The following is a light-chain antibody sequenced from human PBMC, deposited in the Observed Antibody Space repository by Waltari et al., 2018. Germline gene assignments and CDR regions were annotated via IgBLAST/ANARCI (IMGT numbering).Light chain of an antibody. CDR1: QNIRIY. V-gene: IGKV1-39*01. CDR3: QQTYTTVKT. J-gene: IGKJ2*01. CDR2: GAS. Sequence: TQYPSSLVASVGDRVIITCRASQNIRIYLNWFQQKPGRAPDLLMYGASRLQSGVPPRFSGSGSGTDFTLIISDLQPEDSATYYCQQTYTTVKTFGRGTRVEV.